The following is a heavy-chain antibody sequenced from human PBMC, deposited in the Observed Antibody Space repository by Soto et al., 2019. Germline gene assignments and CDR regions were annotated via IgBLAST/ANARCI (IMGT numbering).Heavy chain of an antibody. D-gene: IGHD3-22*01. CDR3: ARDVFGYDSSGYYWLY. CDR2: IIPILGIA. J-gene: IGHJ4*02. V-gene: IGHV1-69*04. CDR1: GGTFSSYT. Sequence: GASVKVSCKASGGTFSSYTISWVRQAPGQGLEWMGRIIPILGIANYAQKFQGRVTITADKSTSTAYMELSSLRSEDTAVHYCARDVFGYDSSGYYWLYWGQGTLVTVSS.